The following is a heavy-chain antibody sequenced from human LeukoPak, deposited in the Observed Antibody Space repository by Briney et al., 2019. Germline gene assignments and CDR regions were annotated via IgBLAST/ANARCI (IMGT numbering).Heavy chain of an antibody. D-gene: IGHD3-22*01. CDR2: ISYDGSNK. CDR1: GFTFSSYA. Sequence: GGSLRLSCAASGFTFSSYAMHWVRQAPGKGLEWVAVISYDGSNKYYADSVKDRFTISRDNSKNTLYLQMNSLRAEDTAVYYCARDDGSGSPFYYFDYWGQGTLVTVSS. J-gene: IGHJ4*02. V-gene: IGHV3-30-3*01. CDR3: ARDDGSGSPFYYFDY.